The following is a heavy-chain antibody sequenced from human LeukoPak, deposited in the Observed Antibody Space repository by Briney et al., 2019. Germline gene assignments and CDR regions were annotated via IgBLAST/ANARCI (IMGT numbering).Heavy chain of an antibody. CDR1: GFIFSSYW. J-gene: IGHJ5*02. CDR2: IKEDGSDK. V-gene: IGHV3-7*01. D-gene: IGHD1-26*01. CDR3: AKDRYSGSYYLWFDP. Sequence: GGSLRLSCAASGFIFSSYWMAWVRQAPGKGLEWVANIKEDGSDKNYVDSVKGRFTISRDNAKNSLYLQMNSLGAEDTAVYYCAKDRYSGSYYLWFDPWGQGTLVTVSS.